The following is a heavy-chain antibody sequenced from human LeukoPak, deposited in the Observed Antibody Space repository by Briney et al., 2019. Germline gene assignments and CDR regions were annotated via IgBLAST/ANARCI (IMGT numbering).Heavy chain of an antibody. D-gene: IGHD3-10*01. CDR3: ARAGGSGSYYNLYYFDY. CDR1: GGSISSSSYY. V-gene: IGHV4-39*07. Sequence: SETLSLTCTVSGGSISSSSYYWGWIRQPPGKGLEWIGSIYYSGSTYYNPSLKSRVTISVDTSKNQFSLKLSSVTAADTAVYYCARAGGSGSYYNLYYFDYWGQGTLVTVSS. J-gene: IGHJ4*02. CDR2: IYYSGST.